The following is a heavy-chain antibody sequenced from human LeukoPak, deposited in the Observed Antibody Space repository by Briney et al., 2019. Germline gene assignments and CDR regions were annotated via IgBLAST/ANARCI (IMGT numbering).Heavy chain of an antibody. CDR3: GVMLRGFPF. J-gene: IGHJ4*02. CDR1: GFTFSSYS. D-gene: IGHD3-10*01. V-gene: IGHV3-72*01. CDR2: TKNKPERYTT. Sequence: GGSLRHSRAASGFTFSSYSMDWARQAPAKGLEWVGRTKNKPERYTTEYAASVKGRFTISRADSKNSLYLQMNSLKTEDTAMYYCGVMLRGFPFWGQGILVTVSS.